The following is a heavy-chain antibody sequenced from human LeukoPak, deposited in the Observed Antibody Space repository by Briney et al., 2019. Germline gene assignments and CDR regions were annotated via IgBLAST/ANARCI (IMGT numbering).Heavy chain of an antibody. J-gene: IGHJ4*02. CDR1: GFTFSGYS. CDR3: AKGTLPRGYRYGYDLYYFDY. D-gene: IGHD5-18*01. CDR2: ISSSSSYI. V-gene: IGHV3-21*04. Sequence: GGSLRLSCAASGFTFSGYSMNWVRQAPGKGLEWVSSISSSSSYIYYADSLKGRFTISRDNAKKSVYLQMNSLRAEDTAVYYCAKGTLPRGYRYGYDLYYFDYWGQGTLVTVSS.